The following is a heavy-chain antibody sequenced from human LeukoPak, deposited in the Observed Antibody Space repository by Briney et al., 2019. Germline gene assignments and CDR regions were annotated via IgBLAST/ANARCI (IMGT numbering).Heavy chain of an antibody. D-gene: IGHD5/OR15-5a*01. J-gene: IGHJ4*02. V-gene: IGHV4-39*07. CDR1: GGSISSSNCY. CDR2: IYTSGST. CDR3: AKGNPFYDY. Sequence: PSETLSLTCTVSGGSISSSNCYWGWIRQPPGKGLEWIGNIYTSGSTYYSPSLKSRVIISLDTSENQFSLTLSSVTAADTAVYYCAKGNPFYDYWGQGTLVTVSS.